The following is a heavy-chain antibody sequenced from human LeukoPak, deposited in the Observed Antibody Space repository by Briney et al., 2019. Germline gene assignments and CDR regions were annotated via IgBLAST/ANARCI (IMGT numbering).Heavy chain of an antibody. V-gene: IGHV3-48*03. D-gene: IGHD3-3*01. CDR2: ISSSGSTI. Sequence: GGSLRLSCAASGFTFSSYEMNWVRQAPGKGLEWVSYISSSGSTIYYADSVKGRFAISRDNSKSTLYLQMNSLGTDDTALYYCVKGGQNYDFWRFDYWGQGTLVTASS. CDR1: GFTFSSYE. J-gene: IGHJ4*02. CDR3: VKGGQNYDFWRFDY.